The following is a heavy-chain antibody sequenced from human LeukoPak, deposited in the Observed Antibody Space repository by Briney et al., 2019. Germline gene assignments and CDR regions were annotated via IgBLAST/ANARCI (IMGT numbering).Heavy chain of an antibody. V-gene: IGHV4-34*01. J-gene: IGHJ6*02. CDR3: ASLHLSSSWYVYYYYYGMDV. D-gene: IGHD6-13*01. CDR1: GGSFSGYY. Sequence: SETLSLTCAVYGGSFSGYYWSWIRQPPGKGLEWIGEINHSGSTNYNPSLKSRVTISVDTSKNRFSLKLSSVTAADTAVYYCASLHLSSSWYVYYYYYGMDVWGQGTTVTVSS. CDR2: INHSGST.